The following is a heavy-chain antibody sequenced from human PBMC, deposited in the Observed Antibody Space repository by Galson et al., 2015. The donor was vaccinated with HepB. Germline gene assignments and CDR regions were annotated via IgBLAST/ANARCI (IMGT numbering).Heavy chain of an antibody. Sequence: SLRLSCAASGFTFSDYYMSWIRQAPGKGLEWVSYISSSGSTIYYADSVKGRFTISRDNAKNSLYLQMNSLRAEDTAVYYCARERIAAAGWAWAAFDIWGQGTMVTVSS. CDR2: ISSSGSTI. J-gene: IGHJ3*02. CDR3: ARERIAAAGWAWAAFDI. V-gene: IGHV3-11*01. D-gene: IGHD6-13*01. CDR1: GFTFSDYY.